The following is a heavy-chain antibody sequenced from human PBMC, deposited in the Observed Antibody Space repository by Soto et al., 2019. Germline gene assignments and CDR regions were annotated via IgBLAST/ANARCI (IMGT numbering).Heavy chain of an antibody. J-gene: IGHJ4*02. CDR1: GGSISNSNW. CDR2: IYHSGST. V-gene: IGHV4-4*02. CDR3: ARIAVAGPFDS. Sequence: SETLPLTCAVSGGSISNSNWWSWGRQSPGKGLEWIGEIYHSGSTNYNPSLNSRVTISVDKSKNQLSLKLSSVIAADTAVYYCARIAVAGPFDSWGQGTLVTVS. D-gene: IGHD6-19*01.